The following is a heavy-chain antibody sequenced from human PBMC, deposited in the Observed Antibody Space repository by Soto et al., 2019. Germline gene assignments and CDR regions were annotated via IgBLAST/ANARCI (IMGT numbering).Heavy chain of an antibody. CDR1: GFIFRSYA. J-gene: IGHJ4*02. V-gene: IGHV3-30*09. CDR3: ARAFSGSYPNFDY. CDR2: ITYDGANG. Sequence: LRLSCLASGFIFRSYAMHWVRQAPGKGLEWVAVITYDGANGYYADSVRGRFAISRDNSKSTLLLQMNSLRPEDTAVYYCARAFSGSYPNFDYWGQGTLVTVSS. D-gene: IGHD1-26*01.